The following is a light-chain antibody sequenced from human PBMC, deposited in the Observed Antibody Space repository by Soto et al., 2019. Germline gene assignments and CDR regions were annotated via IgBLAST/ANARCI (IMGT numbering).Light chain of an antibody. CDR1: SSYIGAYNY. J-gene: IGLJ2*01. CDR3: SSHTFGSIVV. Sequence: QPVLTQPASVSGSPGQSITISCTTTSSYIGAYNYVSWYQQHTGKAPKLIIYDVTSRPSGVSNRFSGSKSGNTASLTISGLQAEDEADYFCSSHTFGSIVVFGGGTKLTVL. V-gene: IGLV2-14*03. CDR2: DVT.